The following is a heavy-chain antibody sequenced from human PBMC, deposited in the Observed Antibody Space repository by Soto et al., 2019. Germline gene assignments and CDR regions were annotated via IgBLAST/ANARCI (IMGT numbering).Heavy chain of an antibody. CDR1: GFSLITIGLG. V-gene: IGHV2-5*02. Sequence: SGPTLVNPTQTLTLTCTFSGFSLITIGLGVGWIRQPPGKALEWLALIYWDDDKRYSPSLKSRLTITKDTSKNQVVLTMTNMDPVDTATYYCALTPTYYDFWSGYYVYWGQGTLVTVSS. J-gene: IGHJ4*02. CDR2: IYWDDDK. CDR3: ALTPTYYDFWSGYYVY. D-gene: IGHD3-3*01.